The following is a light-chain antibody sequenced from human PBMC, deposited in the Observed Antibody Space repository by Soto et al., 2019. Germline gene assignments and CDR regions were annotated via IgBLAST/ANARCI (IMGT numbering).Light chain of an antibody. CDR3: QQSYSTLPIT. CDR1: QGIRSA. CDR2: AAS. J-gene: IGKJ5*01. V-gene: IGKV1-39*01. Sequence: IQVTQSPSSLSASVGDSVTITCRTSQGIRSALGWYQQKPGKVPKLLIYAASSLQSGVPSRFSGSGSGTDFTLTISSLQPEDFATYYCQQSYSTLPITFGQGIRLEIK.